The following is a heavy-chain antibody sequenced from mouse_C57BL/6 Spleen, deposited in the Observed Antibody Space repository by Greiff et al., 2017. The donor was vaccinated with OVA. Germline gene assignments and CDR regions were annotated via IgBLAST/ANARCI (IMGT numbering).Heavy chain of an antibody. J-gene: IGHJ2*01. CDR2: ILPGSGST. CDR3: ASIGGYLFDY. D-gene: IGHD5-1*01. Sequence: QVQLQQSGAELMKPAASVKLSCKVTGYTFTSYWIEWVKQRPGHGLEWSGEILPGSGSTNYNEKFKSKATFTADTSSNTAYMQLSSLTTEDSANYYCASIGGYLFDYWGQGTTLTVSS. CDR1: GYTFTSYW. V-gene: IGHV1-9*01.